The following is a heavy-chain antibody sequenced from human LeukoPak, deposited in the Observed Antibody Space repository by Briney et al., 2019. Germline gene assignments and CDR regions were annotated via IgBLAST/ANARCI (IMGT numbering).Heavy chain of an antibody. CDR1: GFTFSSYA. J-gene: IGHJ6*02. CDR2: ISYDGSNK. V-gene: IGHV3-30*04. CDR3: ARDKAAAVIHYYYYYGMDV. D-gene: IGHD6-13*01. Sequence: ESGGSLRLSCAASGFTFSSYAMHWVRQAPGKGLEWVAVISYDGSNKYYADSVKGRFTISRDNSKNTLYLQMNSLRAEDTAVYYCARDKAAAVIHYYYYYGMDVWGQGTTVTVSS.